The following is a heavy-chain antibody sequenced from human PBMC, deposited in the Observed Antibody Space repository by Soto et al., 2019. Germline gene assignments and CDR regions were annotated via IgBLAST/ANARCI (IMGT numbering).Heavy chain of an antibody. CDR1: GGSISSYY. D-gene: IGHD1-20*01. Sequence: SETLSLTCTVSGGSISSYYWSWIRQPPGKGLEWIGYIYYSGSTNYNPSLKSRVTISVDTSKNQFSLKLSSVTAADTAVYYCARDIPGISDYWAQGAPVTVSS. CDR2: IYYSGST. J-gene: IGHJ4*02. V-gene: IGHV4-59*01. CDR3: ARDIPGISDY.